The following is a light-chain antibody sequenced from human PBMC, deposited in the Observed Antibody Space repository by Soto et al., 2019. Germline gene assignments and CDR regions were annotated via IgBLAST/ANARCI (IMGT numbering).Light chain of an antibody. CDR1: QSVSSSY. CDR2: GAS. Sequence: EIVLTQSPGNLSLSPGERATLSCRASQSVSSSYLAWYQQKPGQAPRLLIYGASSRATGIPDRFSGSGSGTDFTLTISRLEPEDFAVYYCQQYDNSPQTFGQGTKVEIK. V-gene: IGKV3-20*01. CDR3: QQYDNSPQT. J-gene: IGKJ1*01.